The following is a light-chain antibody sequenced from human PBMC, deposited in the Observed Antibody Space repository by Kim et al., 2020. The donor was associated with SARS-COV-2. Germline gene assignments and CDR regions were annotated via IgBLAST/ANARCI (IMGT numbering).Light chain of an antibody. Sequence: APIDCKSSQSVLSSSNNKDYLAWYQHKPGQPPKLLIYWASTRESGVPDRFSGSGSGTDFTLTISSLQAEDVAVYYCQQYYSTPRTFGQGTKVDIK. CDR2: WAS. CDR1: QSVLSSSNNKDY. J-gene: IGKJ1*01. CDR3: QQYYSTPRT. V-gene: IGKV4-1*01.